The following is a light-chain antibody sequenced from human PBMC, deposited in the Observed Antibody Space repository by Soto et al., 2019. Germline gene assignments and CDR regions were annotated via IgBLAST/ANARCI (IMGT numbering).Light chain of an antibody. Sequence: DIQMTQSPSSLSASLGDRATITCRASQGIGVYLAWFQQKPGNVPKLLIYAASTLQSGVPSRFSGSGSGTDFTLTISRLLADDVVSYYCQQYNSAPLTFGGGTKVEIK. CDR1: QGIGVY. V-gene: IGKV1-27*01. CDR3: QQYNSAPLT. CDR2: AAS. J-gene: IGKJ4*01.